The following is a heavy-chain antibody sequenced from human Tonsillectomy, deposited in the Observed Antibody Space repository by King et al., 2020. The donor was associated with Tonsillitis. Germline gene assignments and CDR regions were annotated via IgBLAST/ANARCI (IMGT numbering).Heavy chain of an antibody. CDR2: IRYDGRNK. CDR1: GFTFSSYG. J-gene: IGHJ4*02. D-gene: IGHD6-13*01. Sequence: QLVQSGGGVVQPGGSLRLSCAASGFTFSSYGMHWVRQAPGKGLEWGAFIRYDGRNKYYADSVKGRFTISRDNSKNTLYLQMNSLRAEDTAVYYCAKVQAAAGGDYWGQGTLVTVSS. V-gene: IGHV3-30*02. CDR3: AKVQAAAGGDY.